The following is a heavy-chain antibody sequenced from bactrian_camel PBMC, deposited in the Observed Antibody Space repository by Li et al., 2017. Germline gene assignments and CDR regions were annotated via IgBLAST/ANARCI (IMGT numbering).Heavy chain of an antibody. CDR2: IDTNGYRT. Sequence: VQLVESGGGVVRDGGSLRLSCEASESQYCMTWFRQGPLGEREGVAVIDTNGYRTYSDSVKGRFTISKDNAKNTMYLQLSSLHPDDTAIYYCAARNAGCNWARAIGERHLGSAAEFGFWGQGTQVTV. CDR3: AARNAGCNWARAIGERHLGSAAEFGF. V-gene: IGHV3S1*01. J-gene: IGHJ6*01. CDR1: ESQYC. D-gene: IGHD1*01.